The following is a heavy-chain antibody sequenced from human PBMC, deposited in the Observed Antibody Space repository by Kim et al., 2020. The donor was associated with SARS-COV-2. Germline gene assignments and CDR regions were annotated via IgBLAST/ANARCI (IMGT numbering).Heavy chain of an antibody. J-gene: IGHJ4*02. V-gene: IGHV3-11*01. CDR3: VREPSN. CDR2: SGGRST. Sequence: SGGRSTDYADSVNGRFTISRDSAKRSVSLQMNSLTPEDTAVYYCVREPSNWGQGTLVTVSS.